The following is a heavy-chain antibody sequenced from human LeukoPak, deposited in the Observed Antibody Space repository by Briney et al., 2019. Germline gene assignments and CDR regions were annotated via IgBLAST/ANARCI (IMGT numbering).Heavy chain of an antibody. CDR3: ATPSVSNYGVWWFDP. CDR2: IIPIFGTA. CDR1: GGTFSSYA. Sequence: SVKVSCKASGGTFSSYAISWVRQAPGQGLEWMGGIIPIFGTANYAQKFQGRVTITAGESTSTAYMELSSLRSEDTAVYYCATPSVSNYGVWWFDPWGQGTLVTVSS. D-gene: IGHD4-11*01. V-gene: IGHV1-69*13. J-gene: IGHJ5*02.